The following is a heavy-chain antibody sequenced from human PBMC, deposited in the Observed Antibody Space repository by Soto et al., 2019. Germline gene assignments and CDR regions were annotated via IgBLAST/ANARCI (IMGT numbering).Heavy chain of an antibody. CDR1: GGTFNTFA. Sequence: QVQLVQAGAEVKNPGASVKVSCKASGGTFNTFAISWVRQAPGQGLEWMGGIIPIFGPANYAEKFQGRVTITADKSTSTAYLELTSLTSEDTAVYYCARAAKRYFDYWGQGTLVTVSS. V-gene: IGHV1-69*06. CDR3: ARAAKRYFDY. J-gene: IGHJ4*02. CDR2: IIPIFGPA.